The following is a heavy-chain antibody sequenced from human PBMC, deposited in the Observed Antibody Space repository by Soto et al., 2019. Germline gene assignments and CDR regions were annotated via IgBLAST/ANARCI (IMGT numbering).Heavy chain of an antibody. J-gene: IGHJ5*02. CDR2: IYYSGST. V-gene: IGHV4-30-4*01. CDR1: GGSISGGDYY. CDR3: ARVTYYDFWSGYHPNWFDP. Sequence: SETLSLTCTVSGGSISGGDYYWSWIRQPPGKGLEWIGYIYYSGSTHYNPSLKSRVTISVDKSKNQFSLKLNSVTAADTAVYYCARVTYYDFWSGYHPNWFDPWGQGTLVTVSS. D-gene: IGHD3-3*01.